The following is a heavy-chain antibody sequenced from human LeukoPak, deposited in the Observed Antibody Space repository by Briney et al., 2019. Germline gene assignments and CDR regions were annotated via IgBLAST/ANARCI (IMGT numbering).Heavy chain of an antibody. J-gene: IGHJ5*02. Sequence: ASVKVSCKASGYTFTGYYMHWVRKAPGQGLEWMGWINPNSGGRTYAQKFQGRGTMTRDTSISTAYMELSRLRSDDTAVYYCARSPTDIVVVPAATSMTNWFDLWGQGTLVTVSS. V-gene: IGHV1-2*02. CDR3: ARSPTDIVVVPAATSMTNWFDL. D-gene: IGHD2-2*01. CDR1: GYTFTGYY. CDR2: INPNSGGR.